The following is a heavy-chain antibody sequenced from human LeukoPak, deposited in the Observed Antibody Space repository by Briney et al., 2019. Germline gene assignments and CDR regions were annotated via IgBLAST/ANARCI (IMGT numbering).Heavy chain of an antibody. Sequence: GGSLRLSCAASGFTFSSYAMSWVRQAPGKGLEWVSAISGSGGSTYYADSVKGRFTISRDNSKNTLYLQMNSLIAEDTAVYYCAIRFHPIRGPFDYWGQGTLVTVSS. J-gene: IGHJ4*02. D-gene: IGHD3-10*01. CDR2: ISGSGGST. CDR1: GFTFSSYA. V-gene: IGHV3-23*01. CDR3: AIRFHPIRGPFDY.